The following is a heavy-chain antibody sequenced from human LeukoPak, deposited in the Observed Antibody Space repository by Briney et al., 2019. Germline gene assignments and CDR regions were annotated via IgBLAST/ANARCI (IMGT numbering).Heavy chain of an antibody. CDR3: ARDFESSRRLRHIDY. J-gene: IGHJ4*02. Sequence: PGGSLRLSCAASGFSFSSYAMNWVRQAPGKGLEWVSSISSSSSYIYYADSVKGRFTISRDNAKNSLYLQMNSLRAEDTAVYYCARDFESSRRLRHIDYWGQGTLVTVSS. CDR1: GFSFSSYA. V-gene: IGHV3-21*01. CDR2: ISSSSSYI. D-gene: IGHD4-17*01.